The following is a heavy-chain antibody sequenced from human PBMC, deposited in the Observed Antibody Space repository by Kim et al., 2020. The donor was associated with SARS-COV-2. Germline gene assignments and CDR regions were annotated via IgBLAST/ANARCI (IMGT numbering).Heavy chain of an antibody. CDR3: AKGSSSWSVSVGPADY. CDR1: GFTFSSYG. J-gene: IGHJ4*02. D-gene: IGHD6-6*01. CDR2: IWYDGSNK. V-gene: IGHV3-33*06. Sequence: GGSLRLSCAASGFTFSSYGMHWVRQAPGKGLEWVAVIWYDGSNKYYADSVKGRFTISRDNSKNTLYLQMNSLRAEDTAVYYCAKGSSSWSVSVGPADYWGQGTLVTVSS.